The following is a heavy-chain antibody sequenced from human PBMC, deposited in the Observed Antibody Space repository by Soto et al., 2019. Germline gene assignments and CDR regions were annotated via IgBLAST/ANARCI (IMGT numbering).Heavy chain of an antibody. D-gene: IGHD1-1*01. CDR2: IYWDDDK. CDR3: AHRHRLDQTYNYGAFDF. J-gene: IGHJ3*01. Sequence: QITLRESGPTLVKPTQALALTCTFSGFSLTTTGVGVGWIRQPPGKALEWLALIYWDDDKRYSPSLKSRLTSTKDTSENQVVLTMTNMDPVDTATYYCAHRHRLDQTYNYGAFDFWGQGTMVTVSS. CDR1: GFSLTTTGVG. V-gene: IGHV2-5*02.